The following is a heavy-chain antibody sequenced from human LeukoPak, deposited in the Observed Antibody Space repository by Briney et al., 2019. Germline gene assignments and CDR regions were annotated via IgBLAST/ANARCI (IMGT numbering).Heavy chain of an antibody. J-gene: IGHJ6*02. CDR1: GYTFTGYY. CDR3: ARDDSSGWYSGYYYYGMDV. Sequence: ASVKVSCKASGYTFTGYYMHWVRQAPGQGLEWMEWINPNSGGTNYAQKFQGRVTMTRDTSISTAYMELSRLRSDDTAVYYCARDDSSGWYSGYYYYGMDVWGQGTTVTVSS. CDR2: INPNSGGT. D-gene: IGHD6-19*01. V-gene: IGHV1-2*02.